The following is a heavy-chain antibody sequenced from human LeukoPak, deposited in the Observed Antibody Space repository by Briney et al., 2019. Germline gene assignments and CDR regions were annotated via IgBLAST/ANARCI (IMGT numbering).Heavy chain of an antibody. CDR1: GFTFSSYS. CDR2: ISSSSSYI. CDR3: ARASSRSSGWARY. J-gene: IGHJ4*02. Sequence: GGSLRLSCAASGFTFSSYSMNWVRQAPGKGLEWVSSISSSSSYIYYADSVKGRFTISRDNAKNSLYLQMNSLRVEDTAVYYCARASSRSSGWARYWGQGTLVTVSS. V-gene: IGHV3-21*01. D-gene: IGHD6-19*01.